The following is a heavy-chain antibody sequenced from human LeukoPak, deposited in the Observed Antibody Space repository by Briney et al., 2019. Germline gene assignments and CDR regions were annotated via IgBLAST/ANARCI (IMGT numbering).Heavy chain of an antibody. CDR1: GGTFSSYG. J-gene: IGHJ3*02. CDR3: AKDRQLGEPPFDAFDI. D-gene: IGHD1-1*01. CDR2: ISYDGSNK. Sequence: SCKASGGTFSSYGMHWVRQAPGKGLEWVAVISYDGSNKYYADSVKGRFTISRDNSKNTLYLQMNSLRAEDTAVYYCAKDRQLGEPPFDAFDIWGQGTMVTVSS. V-gene: IGHV3-30*18.